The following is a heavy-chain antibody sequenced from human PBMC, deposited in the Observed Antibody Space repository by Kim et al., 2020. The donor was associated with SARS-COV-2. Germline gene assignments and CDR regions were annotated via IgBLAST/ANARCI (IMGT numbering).Heavy chain of an antibody. J-gene: IGHJ4*02. CDR3: ASILRTYYYYDSSGYPR. CDR1: GFTFSSYS. D-gene: IGHD3-22*01. CDR2: ISSSSSYI. Sequence: GGSLRLSCAASGFTFSSYSMNWVRQAPGKGLEWVSSISSSSSYIYYADSVKGRFTISRDNAKNSLYLQMNSLRAEDTAVYYCASILRTYYYYDSSGYPRWGQGTLVTVSS. V-gene: IGHV3-21*01.